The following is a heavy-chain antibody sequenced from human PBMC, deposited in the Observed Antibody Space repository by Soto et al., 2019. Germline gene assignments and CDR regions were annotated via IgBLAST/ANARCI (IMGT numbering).Heavy chain of an antibody. CDR3: AERMDV. CDR2: IYYSGST. V-gene: IGHV4-39*01. Sequence: PSETLSLTCTVSSGSISSSSYYWGWIRQPPGKGLEWIGSIYYSGSTYYNPSLKSGVTISVETSKNQISLKLSSVTAADTAVYYCAERMDVWGQGNTVTVSS. CDR1: SGSISSSSYY. J-gene: IGHJ6*02.